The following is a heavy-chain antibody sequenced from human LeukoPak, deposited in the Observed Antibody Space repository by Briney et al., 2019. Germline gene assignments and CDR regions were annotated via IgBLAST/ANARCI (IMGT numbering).Heavy chain of an antibody. CDR2: ISAYNGNT. J-gene: IGHJ6*02. Sequence: EASVKVSCTASGYTFTIYGISWVRQAPGQGLEWMGWISAYNGNTNYAQKLQGRVTMTTDTSTSTAYMELRSLRSDDTAVYYCARTEPDYYYYYGMDVWGQGTTVTVSS. V-gene: IGHV1-18*01. CDR3: ARTEPDYYYYYGMDV. CDR1: GYTFTIYG.